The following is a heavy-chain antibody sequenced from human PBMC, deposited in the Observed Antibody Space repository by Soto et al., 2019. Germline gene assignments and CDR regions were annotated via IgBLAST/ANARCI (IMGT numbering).Heavy chain of an antibody. CDR3: ARGPDYYDSSGYYFYAFDI. CDR2: IIPIFGTA. CDR1: GGTFSSYA. J-gene: IGHJ3*02. V-gene: IGHV1-69*01. Sequence: QVQLVQSGAEVKKPGSSVKVSCKASGGTFSSYAISWVRQAPGHGLEWMGGIIPIFGTANYAEKFQGRVTITADESTSTAYMELSSLRSEDTAVYYCARGPDYYDSSGYYFYAFDIWGQGTMVTVSS. D-gene: IGHD3-22*01.